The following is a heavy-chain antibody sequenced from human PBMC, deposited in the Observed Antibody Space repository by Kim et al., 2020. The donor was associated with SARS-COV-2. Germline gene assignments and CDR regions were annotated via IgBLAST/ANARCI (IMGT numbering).Heavy chain of an antibody. V-gene: IGHV3-48*02. CDR1: GFTFSSYS. CDR3: VRTMGATSGYYYYYGMDV. Sequence: GGSLRLSCAASGFTFSSYSMNWVRQAPGKGLEWVSYISSSSSTTYYADSVKGRFTISRGNAKNSLYLQMNSLRDEDTAVYYCVRTMGATSGYYYYYGMDVWGQGTTVTVSS. CDR2: ISSSSSTT. J-gene: IGHJ6*02. D-gene: IGHD1-26*01.